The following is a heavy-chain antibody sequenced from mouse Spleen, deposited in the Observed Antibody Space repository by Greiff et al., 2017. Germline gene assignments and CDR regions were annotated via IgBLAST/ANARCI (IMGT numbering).Heavy chain of an antibody. Sequence: VTLKVSGAELVKPGASVKLSCTASGFNIKDYYMHWVKQRTEQGLEWIGRIDPEDGETKYAPKFQSKATITADTSSNTAYLQLSSLTSEDTAVYYCARPMMVPGYFDVWGTGTTVTVSS. CDR2: IDPEDGET. V-gene: IGHV14-2*01. J-gene: IGHJ1*03. CDR1: GFNIKDYY. CDR3: ARPMMVPGYFDV. D-gene: IGHD2-3*01.